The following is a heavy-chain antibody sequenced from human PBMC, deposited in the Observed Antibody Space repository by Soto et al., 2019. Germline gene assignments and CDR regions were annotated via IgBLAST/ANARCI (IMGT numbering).Heavy chain of an antibody. V-gene: IGHV1-8*01. CDR2: MNPGSGDT. CDR1: GYTFTNND. Sequence: QVQLVQSGAEVKKPGASVKVSCKASGYTFTNNDVTWVRQATGQGLEWMGWMNPGSGDTGYAQKFQGRVTMTRNISIATAYMELSSLRSEDTAIYNCARMASFGSLNWFDPWGQGTLVTVSS. CDR3: ARMASFGSLNWFDP. D-gene: IGHD5-18*01. J-gene: IGHJ5*02.